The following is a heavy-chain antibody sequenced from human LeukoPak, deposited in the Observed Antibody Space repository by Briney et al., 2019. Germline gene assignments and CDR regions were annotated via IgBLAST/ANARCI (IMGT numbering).Heavy chain of an antibody. Sequence: ASVKVSCKASGYTFTSYGISWVRQAPGHGLEWMGWISAYNGNTNYAQKLQGRVTTTTDTSTSTAYMELRSLRSDDTAVYYCAREGDCSSTSCYVGAYYYGMAVWGQGTTVTVSS. J-gene: IGHJ6*02. D-gene: IGHD2-2*01. CDR2: ISAYNGNT. V-gene: IGHV1-18*01. CDR1: GYTFTSYG. CDR3: AREGDCSSTSCYVGAYYYGMAV.